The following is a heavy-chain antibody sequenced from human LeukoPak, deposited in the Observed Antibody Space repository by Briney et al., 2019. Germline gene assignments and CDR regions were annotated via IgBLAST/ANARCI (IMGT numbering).Heavy chain of an antibody. CDR3: ARTPYSSGWYYFDY. J-gene: IGHJ4*02. CDR1: GFTVSSNS. V-gene: IGHV3-66*02. CDR2: IYSGGST. Sequence: RAGGSLRLSRAASGFTVSSNSMSWVRQAPGKGLEWVSAIYSGGSTYYADSVKGRFTISRDNSKNTLYLQMNSLRAEDTAVYYCARTPYSSGWYYFDYWGQGTLVTVSS. D-gene: IGHD6-19*01.